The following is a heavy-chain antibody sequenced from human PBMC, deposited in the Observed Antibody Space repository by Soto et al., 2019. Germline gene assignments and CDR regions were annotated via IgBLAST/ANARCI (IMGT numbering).Heavy chain of an antibody. CDR1: GGSISSYD. CDR3: ARQGAVPAATYYYYMDV. CDR2: IYYSGST. Sequence: PSETLSLTCTVSGGSISSYDWSWIRQPPGKELEWIGYIYYSGSTNYNPSLKSRVTISVDTSKNQFSLKLSSVTAADTAVYYCARQGAVPAATYYYYMDVWGKVTTVTVSS. V-gene: IGHV4-59*08. D-gene: IGHD2-2*01. J-gene: IGHJ6*03.